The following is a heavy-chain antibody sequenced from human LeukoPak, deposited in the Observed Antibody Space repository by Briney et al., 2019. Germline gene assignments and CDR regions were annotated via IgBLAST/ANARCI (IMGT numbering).Heavy chain of an antibody. J-gene: IGHJ4*02. CDR3: ARRRGYSGYVRY. Sequence: SETLSLTCAVYGGSFSGYYWSWIRQPPGKGLEWIGEINHSGSTNYNPSLKSRVTISVDTSKNQFSLKLSSVTAADTAVYYCARRRGYSGYVRYWGQGTLVTVSS. CDR2: INHSGST. D-gene: IGHD5-12*01. V-gene: IGHV4-34*01. CDR1: GGSFSGYY.